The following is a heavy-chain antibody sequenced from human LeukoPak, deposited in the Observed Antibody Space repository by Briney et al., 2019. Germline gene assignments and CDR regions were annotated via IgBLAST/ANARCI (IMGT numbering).Heavy chain of an antibody. J-gene: IGHJ4*02. CDR1: GFTFSDYY. D-gene: IGHD2-2*01. CDR2: ISYDGSNE. Sequence: GGSLRLSCAASGFTFSDYYMSWVRQAPGKGLEWVAVISYDGSNEYYADSVKGRFTISRDNSKNTLYLQMNSLRAEDTAVYYCARDPTYCSSTSCDYWGQGTLVTVSS. V-gene: IGHV3-30-3*01. CDR3: ARDPTYCSSTSCDY.